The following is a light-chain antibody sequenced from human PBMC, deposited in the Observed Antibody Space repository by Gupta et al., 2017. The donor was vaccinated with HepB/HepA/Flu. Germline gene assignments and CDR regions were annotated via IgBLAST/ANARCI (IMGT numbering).Light chain of an antibody. J-gene: IGLJ2*01. CDR2: RNN. V-gene: IGLV1-47*01. Sequence: QSVLTQPPSASGTPGQRVTLSCSGSSSNIGSNYVYWYQQLPGTAPNLLIYRNNQRPSGVPDRFSGSKSGTSASLAISGLRSEDEADYYCAAWDDSLSGLFGGGTKLTVL. CDR1: SSNIGSNY. CDR3: AAWDDSLSGL.